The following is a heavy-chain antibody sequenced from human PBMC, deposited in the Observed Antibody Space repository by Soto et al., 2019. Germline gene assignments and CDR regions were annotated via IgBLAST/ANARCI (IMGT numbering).Heavy chain of an antibody. CDR2: ISGSGGTI. D-gene: IGHD6-19*01. J-gene: IGHJ4*02. V-gene: IGHV3-48*02. CDR3: ARETGLRSSCWSYYFDF. Sequence: EVQLVESGGGLVQPGGSLRLSCAASGFTLSSYSMHWVRQAPGKGLEWVSYISGSGGTIYYADSVKGRFTISRDNAKNSLSVQMNSLRDEDTAVYFCARETGLRSSCWSYYFDFWGQGTRVTVSS. CDR1: GFTLSSYS.